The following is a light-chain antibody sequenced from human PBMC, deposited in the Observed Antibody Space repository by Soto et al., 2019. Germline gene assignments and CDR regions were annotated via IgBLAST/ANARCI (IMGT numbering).Light chain of an antibody. V-gene: IGLV1-36*01. J-gene: IGLJ2*01. CDR1: SSNIGNNA. Sequence: QSVLTQPPSVSEAPRQRVTISCSGSSSNIGNNAVNWYQHLPGKAPRLLIYYDDLLPSGVSDRFSGSKSGTSASLAISGLHSGDEADYYCAAWDDSLNAVLFGGGTQLTVL. CDR3: AAWDDSLNAVL. CDR2: YDD.